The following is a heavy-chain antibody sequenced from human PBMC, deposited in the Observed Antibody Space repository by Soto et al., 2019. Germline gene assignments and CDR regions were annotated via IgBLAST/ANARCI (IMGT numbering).Heavy chain of an antibody. D-gene: IGHD6-19*01. V-gene: IGHV3-30-3*01. Sequence: QVQLVESGGGVVQPGRSLRLSCAASGFTLSSYSMHWVRQAPGRGLEWVGVISYDGNKKYYRDSVNGRFSISRDTSNNTVNLHMNSLRPEDTAVYYCARSVAVAGLDYWGQGTLVTVS. CDR1: GFTLSSYS. CDR2: ISYDGNKK. CDR3: ARSVAVAGLDY. J-gene: IGHJ4*02.